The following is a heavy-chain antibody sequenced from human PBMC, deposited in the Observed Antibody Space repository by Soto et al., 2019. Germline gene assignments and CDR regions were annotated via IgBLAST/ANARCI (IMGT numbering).Heavy chain of an antibody. D-gene: IGHD1-26*01. CDR1: GYTFTDYY. CDR2: INPKTGGT. Sequence: GASVKVSCKASGYTFTDYYMHWVRQAPGQGLEWMGWINPKTGGTNYVQKFHGRVTMTRDTPITTPYMELSRLRSDDTAVYYCARDVVGSDSFDSGGQGTLVTVSS. J-gene: IGHJ4*02. CDR3: ARDVVGSDSFDS. V-gene: IGHV1-2*02.